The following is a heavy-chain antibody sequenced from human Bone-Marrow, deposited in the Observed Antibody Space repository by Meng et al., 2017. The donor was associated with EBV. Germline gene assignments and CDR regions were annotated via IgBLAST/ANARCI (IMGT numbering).Heavy chain of an antibody. V-gene: IGHV4-30-4*01. J-gene: IGHJ4*02. CDR2: LYYSGRT. Sequence: VQPRASGPGMAQPSPTLSLTLAGSGGSISSGCYYWSWIRQPPGKGLEWIVYLYYSGRTYYKPALQSRVTLSVDTSKNQFSLKLRSVTAADAAVYYCARADDGDYYFDYWGQGTLVTVSS. CDR1: GGSISSGCYY. D-gene: IGHD4-17*01. CDR3: ARADDGDYYFDY.